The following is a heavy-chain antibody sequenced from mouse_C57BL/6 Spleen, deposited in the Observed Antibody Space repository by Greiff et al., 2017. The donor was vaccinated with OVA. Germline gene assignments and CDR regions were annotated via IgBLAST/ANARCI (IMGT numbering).Heavy chain of an antibody. CDR3: ARGNAMDY. V-gene: IGHV1-69*01. J-gene: IGHJ4*01. CDR1: GYTFTSYC. CDR2: IDPSDSYT. Sequence: VQLKQPGAELVMPGASVKLSCKASGYTFTSYCMHWVKQRPGQGLEWIGEIDPSDSYTNYNQKFKGKSTLTVDKSSSTAYMQLRSLTSDDSAVYYCARGNAMDYWGQGTSVTVSS.